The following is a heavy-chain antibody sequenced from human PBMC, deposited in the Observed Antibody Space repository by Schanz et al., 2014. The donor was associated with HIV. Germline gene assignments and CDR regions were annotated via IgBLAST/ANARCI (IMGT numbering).Heavy chain of an antibody. CDR3: ARVANWDYYGMDV. J-gene: IGHJ6*02. D-gene: IGHD3-16*01. CDR2: ISDDGSNK. V-gene: IGHV3-30*03. CDR1: GFTFSTYG. Sequence: VQLVESGGGLVKPGGSLRLSCAASGFTFSTYGMHWVRQAPGKGLEWVAFISDDGSNKYYADSVKGRFTISRDNSKNTLYLQMNSLRAEDTAVYYCARVANWDYYGMDVWGRGTTVTVSS.